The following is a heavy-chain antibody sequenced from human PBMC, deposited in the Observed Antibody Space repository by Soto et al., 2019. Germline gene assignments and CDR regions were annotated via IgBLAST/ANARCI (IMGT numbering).Heavy chain of an antibody. CDR2: TYYRSKWYN. CDR3: ARDDCSGGSCLYGMDV. CDR1: GDSVSSNSAA. D-gene: IGHD2-15*01. J-gene: IGHJ6*02. Sequence: SQTLSLTCAISGDSVSSNSAAWNWIRQSPSRGLEWLGRTYYRSKWYNDYAVSVKSRITINPDTSKNQFSLQRNSVTPEDTAVYYCARDDCSGGSCLYGMDVWGQGTTVTVSS. V-gene: IGHV6-1*01.